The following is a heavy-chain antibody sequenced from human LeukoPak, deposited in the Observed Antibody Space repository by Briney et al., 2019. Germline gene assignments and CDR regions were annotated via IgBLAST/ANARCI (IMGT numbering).Heavy chain of an antibody. V-gene: IGHV3-30-3*01. Sequence: GGSLRLSCAASGFTFSTYVMHWVRQAPGKGLEWVAVISYDGSNKYYADSVKGRFTISRDNSKNTLYLQMNSLRAEDTAVYYCGHSGSQRRGFDPWGQGTLVTVSS. CDR1: GFTFSTYV. D-gene: IGHD1-26*01. J-gene: IGHJ5*02. CDR3: GHSGSQRRGFDP. CDR2: ISYDGSNK.